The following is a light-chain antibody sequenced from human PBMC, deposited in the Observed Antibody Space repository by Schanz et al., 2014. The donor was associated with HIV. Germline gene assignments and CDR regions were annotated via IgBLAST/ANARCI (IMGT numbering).Light chain of an antibody. CDR3: QQYSTYPLT. CDR1: QSIGNS. CDR2: KAS. J-gene: IGKJ1*01. V-gene: IGKV1-5*03. Sequence: IQMPQSPSTLSASVGDRVTITCRASQSIGNSLAWYQQKPGRAPKLLIYKASTLEPGVPSTFSGSGSATEFTLTIRSLQPEDFATYYCQQYSTYPLTFGLGTKVAVK.